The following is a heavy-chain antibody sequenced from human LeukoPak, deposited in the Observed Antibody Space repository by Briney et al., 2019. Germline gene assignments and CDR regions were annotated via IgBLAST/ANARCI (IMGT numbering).Heavy chain of an antibody. Sequence: SETLSLTCTVSGGSISSSSYYWGWIRQPPGKGLEWIGSIYYSGSTYYNPSLQSRVTISVDTSKNQFSLKLNSVTAADTAVYYCAIGIAGIDYWGQGTLVTVSS. D-gene: IGHD1-1*01. CDR1: GGSISSSSYY. CDR3: AIGIAGIDY. V-gene: IGHV4-39*01. J-gene: IGHJ4*02. CDR2: IYYSGST.